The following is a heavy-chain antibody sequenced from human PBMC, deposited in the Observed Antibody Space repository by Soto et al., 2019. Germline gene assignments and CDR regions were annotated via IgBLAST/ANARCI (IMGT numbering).Heavy chain of an antibody. Sequence: PGVSLRLSCAASGFTFSSYAMHWVRQAPGKGLEWVAVISYDGSNKYYADSVKGRFTISRDNSKNTLYLQMNSLRAEDTAVYYCARDTPEASGWFNYWGQGTLVTVSS. CDR3: ARDTPEASGWFNY. D-gene: IGHD6-19*01. CDR1: GFTFSSYA. CDR2: ISYDGSNK. J-gene: IGHJ4*02. V-gene: IGHV3-30-3*01.